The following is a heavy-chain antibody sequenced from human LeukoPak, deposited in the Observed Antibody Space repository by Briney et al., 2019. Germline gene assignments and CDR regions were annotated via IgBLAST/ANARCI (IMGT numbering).Heavy chain of an antibody. V-gene: IGHV3-21*01. D-gene: IGHD2-15*01. CDR3: ARHRSGGSQDDAFDI. CDR2: ISSSSYI. Sequence: PGGSLRLSCAASGFTFSSYSMNWVRQAPGKGLEWVSSISSSSYIYYADSVKGRFSISRQNAKNSLFLQMNSLRAEDTAVYYCARHRSGGSQDDAFDIWGQGTMVTVSS. CDR1: GFTFSSYS. J-gene: IGHJ3*02.